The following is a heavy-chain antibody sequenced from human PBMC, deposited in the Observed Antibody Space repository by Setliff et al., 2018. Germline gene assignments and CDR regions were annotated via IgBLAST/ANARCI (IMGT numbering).Heavy chain of an antibody. J-gene: IGHJ4*02. CDR3: ANHNPARRAVYTTPLDY. CDR2: LSSANNYI. V-gene: IGHV3-21*01. D-gene: IGHD2-8*01. Sequence: GGSLRLSCAASGFAFASYNMIWVRQAPGKGLEWVSSLSSANNYIVYADSVKGRFTISRDNAKNTVYLQMNSLRAEDTAVYYCANHNPARRAVYTTPLDYWGQGTQVTVS. CDR1: GFAFASYN.